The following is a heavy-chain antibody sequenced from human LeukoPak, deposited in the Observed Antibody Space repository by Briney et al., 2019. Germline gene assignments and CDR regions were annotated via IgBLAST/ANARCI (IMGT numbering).Heavy chain of an antibody. D-gene: IGHD2-15*01. CDR2: IYHSGST. CDR3: ASVSGGSRLYYLDY. J-gene: IGHJ4*02. CDR1: GYSISSGYY. Sequence: SETLSLTCTVSGYSISSGYYWGWIRQPPGKGLEWIGSIYHSGSTYYNPSLKSRVTISVDTSKNQFSLKLSSVTAADTAVYYCASVSGGSRLYYLDYWGQGTLVTVSS. V-gene: IGHV4-38-2*02.